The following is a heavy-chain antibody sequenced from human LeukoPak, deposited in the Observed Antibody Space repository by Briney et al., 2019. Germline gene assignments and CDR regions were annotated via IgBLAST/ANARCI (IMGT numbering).Heavy chain of an antibody. D-gene: IGHD2-15*01. V-gene: IGHV1-2*04. CDR2: INPNSGGT. Sequence: ASVKVSCKASGYTFTGYYMHWVRQAPGQGLEWMGWINPNSGGTNYAQKFQGWVTMTRDTSISTAYMELCRLRSDDTAVYYCARSLPYCSGGSCSPASYYYYGMDVWGKGTTVTVSS. J-gene: IGHJ6*04. CDR1: GYTFTGYY. CDR3: ARSLPYCSGGSCSPASYYYYGMDV.